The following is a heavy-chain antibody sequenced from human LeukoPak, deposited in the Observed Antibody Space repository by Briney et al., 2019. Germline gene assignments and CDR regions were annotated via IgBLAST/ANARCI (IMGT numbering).Heavy chain of an antibody. CDR2: ISYDGSNK. CDR3: ARDAGEKGSLYFQH. Sequence: GRSLRLSCAASGFTFSSYAMHCVRQAPGKGLEWVAVISYDGSNKYYADSVKDRFTISRDNSKNTLYLQMNSLRAEDTAVYYCARDAGEKGSLYFQHWGQGTLVTVSS. CDR1: GFTFSSYA. D-gene: IGHD3-10*01. J-gene: IGHJ1*01. V-gene: IGHV3-30-3*01.